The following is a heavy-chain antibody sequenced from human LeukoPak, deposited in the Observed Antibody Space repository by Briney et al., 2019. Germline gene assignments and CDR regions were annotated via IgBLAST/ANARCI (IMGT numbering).Heavy chain of an antibody. CDR2: ISGGGGST. D-gene: IGHD3-22*01. V-gene: IGHV3-23*01. J-gene: IGHJ4*02. CDR3: AKDSSIGSSGYYYVAY. CDR1: GFTFTSYA. Sequence: GGSLRPSRAASGFTFTSYAMRWVRQAPGKGLEWVSTISGGGGSTYYADFVKGRFTISRDNSKNMLYLQMSGLRAEDTAVYYCAKDSSIGSSGYYYVAYWGQGTLVTVSS.